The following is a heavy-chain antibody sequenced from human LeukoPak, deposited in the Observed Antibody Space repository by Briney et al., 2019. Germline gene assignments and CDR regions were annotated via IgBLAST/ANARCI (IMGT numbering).Heavy chain of an antibody. J-gene: IGHJ4*02. Sequence: GGSLRLSCAASGFTFSSHTMSWVRQAPGKGLEWVSSISSSTTYTYYADSVKGRFTISRDNAKNSLYLQMNSLRAEDTAVYYCARVYSNHNRWGQGTLVTVSS. CDR2: ISSSTTYT. CDR3: ARVYSNHNR. CDR1: GFTFSSHT. D-gene: IGHD1-14*01. V-gene: IGHV3-21*01.